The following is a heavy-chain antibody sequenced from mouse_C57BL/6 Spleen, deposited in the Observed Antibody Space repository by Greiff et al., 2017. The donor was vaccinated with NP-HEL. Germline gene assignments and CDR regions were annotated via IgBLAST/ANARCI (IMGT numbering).Heavy chain of an antibody. D-gene: IGHD1-3*01. V-gene: IGHV6-3*01. CDR1: GFTFSNYW. CDR2: IRLKSDNYAT. J-gene: IGHJ4*01. CDR3: TEGKGYAMDY. Sequence: EVKVEESGGGLVQPGGSMKLSCVASGFTFSNYWMNWVRQSPEKGLEWVAQIRLKSDNYATHYAESVKGRFTISRDDSKSSVYLQMNNLRAEDTGIYYCTEGKGYAMDYWGQGTSVTVSS.